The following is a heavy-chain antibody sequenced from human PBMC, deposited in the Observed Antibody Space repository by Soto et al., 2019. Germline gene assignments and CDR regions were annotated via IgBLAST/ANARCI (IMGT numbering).Heavy chain of an antibody. J-gene: IGHJ5*02. V-gene: IGHV1-46*01. CDR2: INPSGGST. D-gene: IGHD2-21*02. CDR1: GYTFTSYY. CDR3: AREREAYCGGDCYPWFDP. Sequence: GASVKVSCKASGYTFTSYYMHWVRQAPGQGLEWMGIINPSGGSTSYAQKFQGRVTMTRDTSTSTVYMELSSLRSEDTAVYYCAREREAYCGGDCYPWFDPWGQGTLVTVSS.